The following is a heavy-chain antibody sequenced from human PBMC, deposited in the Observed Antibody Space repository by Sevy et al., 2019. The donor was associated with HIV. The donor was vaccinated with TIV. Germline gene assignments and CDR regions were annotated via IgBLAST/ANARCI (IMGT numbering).Heavy chain of an antibody. CDR3: ARKYHDTSGYPRYSMDV. V-gene: IGHV3-64*01. CDR2: ISGGGGNT. CDR1: GFTFSTYA. Sequence: GGSLRLSCAASGFTFSTYAMYWVRQAPGKGLEYVSAISGGGGNTYYGTSVKGRFTVSRENAKNTLYLQMDSLRAEDMAVYFCARKYHDTSGYPRYSMDVWGQGTTVTVSS. D-gene: IGHD3-22*01. J-gene: IGHJ6*02.